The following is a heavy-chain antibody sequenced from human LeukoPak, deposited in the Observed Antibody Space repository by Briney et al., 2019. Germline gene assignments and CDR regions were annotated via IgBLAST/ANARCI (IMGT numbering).Heavy chain of an antibody. CDR3: ASQSVTMNWFDP. J-gene: IGHJ5*02. D-gene: IGHD4-11*01. CDR1: GGSISSGSYY. V-gene: IGHV4-61*02. CDR2: IYTSGST. Sequence: SETLSLTCTVSGGSISSGSYYWSWIRQPAGKGLEWIGRIYTSGSTNYNPSLKSRVTISVDTSKNQFSLKLSSVTAADTAVYYCASQSVTMNWFDPWGQGTLVTVSS.